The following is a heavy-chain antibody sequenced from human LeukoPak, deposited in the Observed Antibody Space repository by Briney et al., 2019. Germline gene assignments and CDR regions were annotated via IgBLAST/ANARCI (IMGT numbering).Heavy chain of an antibody. D-gene: IGHD3-10*01. CDR3: AIPPGYYGSGSPPGWYFDY. CDR1: GFTFDDYA. Sequence: GGSLRLSCAASGFTFDDYAMHWVRQAPGKGLEWVSGISWNSGSIGYADSVKGRFTISRDNAKNSLYLQMNSLRAEDTAVYYCAIPPGYYGSGSPPGWYFDYWGQGTLVTVSS. CDR2: ISWNSGSI. V-gene: IGHV3-9*01. J-gene: IGHJ4*02.